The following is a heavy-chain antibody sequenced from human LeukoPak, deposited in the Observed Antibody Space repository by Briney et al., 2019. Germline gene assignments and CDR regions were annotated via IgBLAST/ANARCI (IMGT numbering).Heavy chain of an antibody. J-gene: IGHJ3*02. CDR1: GFTVSSNY. V-gene: IGHV3-66*01. CDR3: AGVRTGAFDI. Sequence: GGSLRLSCAASGFTVSSNYMTWVRQAAGKGLEWVSVISSGGDTYYADSVKGRFTISRDSSKNTLSLQMNNLRGEDTAVYYCAGVRTGAFDIWGQGTMVTVSS. CDR2: ISSGGDT.